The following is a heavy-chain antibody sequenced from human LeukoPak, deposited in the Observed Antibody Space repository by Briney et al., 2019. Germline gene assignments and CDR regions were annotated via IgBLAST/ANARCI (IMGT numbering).Heavy chain of an antibody. J-gene: IGHJ6*02. CDR3: ARGESPAYGMDV. CDR2: IYSGGST. V-gene: IGHV3-66*01. D-gene: IGHD6-25*01. CDR1: GFTFTSYA. Sequence: GGSLRLSCAASGFTFTSYAMSWVRQAPGKGLEWVSVIYSGGSTYYADSVKGRFTISRDNSKNTLYLQMNSLRAEDTAVYYCARGESPAYGMDVWGQGTTVTVSS.